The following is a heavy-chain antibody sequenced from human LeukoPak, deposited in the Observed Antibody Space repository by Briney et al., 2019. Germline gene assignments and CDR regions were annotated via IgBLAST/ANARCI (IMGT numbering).Heavy chain of an antibody. CDR2: IYPGDSDT. CDR1: GYRFTNYW. J-gene: IGHJ6*03. V-gene: IGHV5-51*01. Sequence: GESLKISCKGSGYRFTNYWIGWVRQLPGKGPEWMGIIYPGDSDTRYSPSFQGQVTISADKSISTAYLQWSSLKASDTAMYYCARVHGDYYYYYYMDVWGKGTTVTVSS. CDR3: ARVHGDYYYYYYMDV. D-gene: IGHD1-1*01.